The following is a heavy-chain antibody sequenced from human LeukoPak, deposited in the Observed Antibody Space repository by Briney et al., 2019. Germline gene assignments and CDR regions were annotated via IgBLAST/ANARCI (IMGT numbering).Heavy chain of an antibody. Sequence: ASVKVSCKASGFTFTSYYMHWVRQAPGQGLEWVGIINPSGGSTSYAQKFQGRVTMTRDTSTSTVYMELSSLRSDDTAVYYCASQGGGIAAAGTYDYYYYGMDVWGQGTTVTVSS. D-gene: IGHD6-13*01. J-gene: IGHJ6*02. CDR2: INPSGGST. CDR1: GFTFTSYY. CDR3: ASQGGGIAAAGTYDYYYYGMDV. V-gene: IGHV1-46*01.